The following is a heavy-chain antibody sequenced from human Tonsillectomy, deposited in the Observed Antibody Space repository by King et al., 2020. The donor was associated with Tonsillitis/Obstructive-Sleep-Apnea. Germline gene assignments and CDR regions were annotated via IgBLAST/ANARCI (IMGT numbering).Heavy chain of an antibody. CDR3: ASQDDLWSGYDLDYYGMDV. CDR2: MYYSGST. Sequence: QLQESGPGLVKPSETLSLTCTVSGGSISSSSYYWGWIRQPPGKGLEWIGNMYYSGSTYYNPSLKSRVTISVDTSKNQFSLKLSSVTTADTAVYYCASQDDLWSGYDLDYYGMDVWGQGTTVTVSS. CDR1: GGSISSSSYY. J-gene: IGHJ6*02. V-gene: IGHV4-39*01. D-gene: IGHD3-3*01.